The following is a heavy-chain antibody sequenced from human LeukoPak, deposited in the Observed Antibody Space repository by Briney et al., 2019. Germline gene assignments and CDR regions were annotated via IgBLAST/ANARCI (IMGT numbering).Heavy chain of an antibody. D-gene: IGHD4-23*01. CDR2: IYSGGST. J-gene: IGHJ4*02. CDR3: ARGDDYGGAWYYFDY. Sequence: TGGSLRLSCAASGFIVSSNYMNWVRQAPGKGLEVVSVIYSGGSTYYADSVKGRFTISRDNSKNTLFLQMNSLRAEDTAEYYCARGDDYGGAWYYFDYWGQGTLVTVSS. CDR1: GFIVSSNY. V-gene: IGHV3-53*01.